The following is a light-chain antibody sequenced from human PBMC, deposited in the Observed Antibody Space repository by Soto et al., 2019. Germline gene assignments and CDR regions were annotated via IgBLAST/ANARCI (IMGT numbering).Light chain of an antibody. CDR2: EVN. CDR1: SSDVGKHNF. J-gene: IGLJ2*01. Sequence: QSVLTQPPSASGSPGQSVTISCTGTSSDVGKHNFVSWYQQHPGKAPKLLIHEVNKRPSGVPDRFSGSKSGNTASLTVSGLQAEDEADYYCDSYVGGNNIVVFGGGTKVTVL. CDR3: DSYVGGNNIVV. V-gene: IGLV2-8*01.